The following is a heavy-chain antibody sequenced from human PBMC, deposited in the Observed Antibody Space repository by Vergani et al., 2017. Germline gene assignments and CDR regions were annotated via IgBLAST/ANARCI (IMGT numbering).Heavy chain of an antibody. Sequence: VQLVESGGGLVQPGGSLRLSCGASGFTFSSYAMTWVRQAPGKGLEWVSAISGSGGNTFYTDSVKGRFTISRDNSKDTLYLQMNSLRVEDTAIYYCAKARYPNCKGGNCYSYYYGLDLWGQGTTVTVSS. D-gene: IGHD2-15*01. J-gene: IGHJ6*02. CDR2: ISGSGGNT. CDR3: AKARYPNCKGGNCYSYYYGLDL. CDR1: GFTFSSYA. V-gene: IGHV3-23*04.